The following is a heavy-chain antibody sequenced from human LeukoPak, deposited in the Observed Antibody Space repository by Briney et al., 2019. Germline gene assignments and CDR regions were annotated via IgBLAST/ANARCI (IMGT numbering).Heavy chain of an antibody. CDR3: ARGATVTTQYFDY. CDR2: INHSGST. Sequence: SETLSLTCAVYGGSFSGYYWSWIRQPPGKGLEWIGEINHSGSTDYNPSLKSRVTISVDTSKNQFSLKLSSVTAADTAVYYCARGATVTTQYFDYWGQGTLVTVSS. V-gene: IGHV4-34*01. D-gene: IGHD4-17*01. J-gene: IGHJ4*02. CDR1: GGSFSGYY.